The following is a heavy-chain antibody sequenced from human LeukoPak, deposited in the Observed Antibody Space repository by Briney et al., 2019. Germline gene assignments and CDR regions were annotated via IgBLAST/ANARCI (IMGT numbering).Heavy chain of an antibody. Sequence: SVKVSCKASGGTFSSYAISWVRQAPGQGLEWMGRIIPILGRANYAQKFQGRVTITADKSTSTAYIELSSLRSEDTAVYYCAYGSGSPHKYYYYYYGMDVWGQGTTVTVSS. V-gene: IGHV1-69*04. J-gene: IGHJ6*02. D-gene: IGHD3-10*01. CDR1: GGTFSSYA. CDR2: IIPILGRA. CDR3: AYGSGSPHKYYYYYYGMDV.